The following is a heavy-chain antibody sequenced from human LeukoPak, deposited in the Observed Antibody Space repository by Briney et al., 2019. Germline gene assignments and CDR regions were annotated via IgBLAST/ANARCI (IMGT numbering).Heavy chain of an antibody. CDR2: INHSGST. D-gene: IGHD5-24*01. CDR1: GGSFSGYY. Sequence: KPSETLSLTCAVYGGSFSGYYWSWIRQPPGKGLEWIGEINHSGSTNYNPSLKSRVTISVDTSKNQFSLKLSSVTAADTAVYYCARLRDGRWLLEYWGQGTLVTVSS. J-gene: IGHJ4*02. V-gene: IGHV4-34*01. CDR3: ARLRDGRWLLEY.